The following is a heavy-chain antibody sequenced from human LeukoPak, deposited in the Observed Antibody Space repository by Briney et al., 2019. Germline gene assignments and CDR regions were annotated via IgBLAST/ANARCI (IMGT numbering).Heavy chain of an antibody. D-gene: IGHD3-9*01. CDR2: ISAYNGNT. CDR3: ARVLRYFDWSPFDY. Sequence: ASVKVSCKASGYTFTSYGISWVRQAPGQGLEWMGWISAYNGNTNYAQKLQGRVTMTTDTSTSTAYMELRSLRSDDTAVYYCARVLRYFDWSPFDYWGQGTLVTVSS. V-gene: IGHV1-18*01. CDR1: GYTFTSYG. J-gene: IGHJ4*02.